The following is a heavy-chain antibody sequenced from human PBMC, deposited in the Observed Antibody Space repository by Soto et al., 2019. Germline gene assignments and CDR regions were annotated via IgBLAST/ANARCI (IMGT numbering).Heavy chain of an antibody. CDR2: INPSGGST. D-gene: IGHD6-19*01. CDR1: GYTFTSYY. J-gene: IGHJ6*02. CDR3: ARDRVGYSSGWTSYYYYGMDV. V-gene: IGHV1-46*01. Sequence: ASVKVSCKASGYTFTSYYMHWVRQAPGQGLEWMGIINPSGGSTSYAQKLQGRVTMTRDTSTSTVYMELSSLRSEDTAVYYCARDRVGYSSGWTSYYYYGMDVWGQGTTVTV.